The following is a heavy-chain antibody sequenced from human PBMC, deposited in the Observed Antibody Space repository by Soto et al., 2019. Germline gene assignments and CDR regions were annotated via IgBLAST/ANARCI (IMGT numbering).Heavy chain of an antibody. Sequence: CIFIRKHPGKGLEWIGYIYYSGSTYYNPSLKSRVTISVDTSKNQFSLKLSSVTAADTAVYYCARDLGGNRKRYSGSYGGFDFRGQRT. CDR2: IYYSGST. J-gene: IGHJ4*02. CDR3: ARDLGGNRKRYSGSYGGFDF. V-gene: IGHV4-31*02. D-gene: IGHD1-26*01.